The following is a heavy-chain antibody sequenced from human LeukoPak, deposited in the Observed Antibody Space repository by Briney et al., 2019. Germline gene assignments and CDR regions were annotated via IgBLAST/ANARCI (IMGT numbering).Heavy chain of an antibody. Sequence: GGSLRLSCAASGFTVSSNYMSWVRQAPGKGLEWVSVIYSGGRTYYADSVKGRFTISRDNSKNTLYLQMNSLRAEDTAVYYCASLYSSSWSPLGYWGQGTLVTVSS. V-gene: IGHV3-53*01. J-gene: IGHJ4*02. CDR2: IYSGGRT. CDR1: GFTVSSNY. CDR3: ASLYSSSWSPLGY. D-gene: IGHD6-13*01.